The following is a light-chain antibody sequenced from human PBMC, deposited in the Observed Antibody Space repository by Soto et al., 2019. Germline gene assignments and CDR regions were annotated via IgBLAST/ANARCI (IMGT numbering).Light chain of an antibody. Sequence: ESVLTQSPGSLSLSPGGRATLSSRASQSVSSSYLAWYQQKPGQAPRLLIYDAYNRATGIPPRFSGSGSGTDFTLTISSLEPEDFAVYYCQQYGSSGTFGQGTKVDIK. CDR1: QSVSSSY. CDR3: QQYGSSGT. J-gene: IGKJ1*01. CDR2: DAY. V-gene: IGKV3-20*01.